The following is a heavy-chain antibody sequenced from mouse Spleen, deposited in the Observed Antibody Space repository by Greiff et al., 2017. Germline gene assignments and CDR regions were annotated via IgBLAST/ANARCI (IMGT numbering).Heavy chain of an antibody. CDR2: IYPGGGYT. J-gene: IGHJ1*03. V-gene: IGHV1-63*01. Sequence: VQLKESGAELVRPGTSVKMSCKASGYTFTNYWIGWAKQRPGHGLEWIGDIYPGGGYTNYNEKFKGKATLTADKSSSTAYMQFSSLTSEDSAIYYCARYRYYGSSSRYFDVWGTGTTVTVSS. CDR3: ARYRYYGSSSRYFDV. CDR1: GYTFTNYW. D-gene: IGHD1-1*01.